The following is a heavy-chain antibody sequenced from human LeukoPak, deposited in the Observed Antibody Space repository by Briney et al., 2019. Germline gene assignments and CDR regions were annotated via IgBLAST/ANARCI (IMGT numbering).Heavy chain of an antibody. V-gene: IGHV4-59*01. CDR1: GGSISSYY. CDR2: IYYSGST. D-gene: IGHD5-12*01. J-gene: IGHJ4*02. CDR3: ARRAGSGYELDY. Sequence: PSETLSLTCTVSGGSISSYYWSWIRQPPGKGLEWIGYIYYSGSTNYNPSLKSRVTISVDTSKNQFSLKLSSVTAADTAVYYCARRAGSGYELDYWGQGTLVTVSS.